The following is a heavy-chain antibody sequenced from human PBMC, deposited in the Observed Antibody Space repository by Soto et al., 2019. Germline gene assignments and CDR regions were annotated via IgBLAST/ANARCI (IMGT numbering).Heavy chain of an antibody. J-gene: IGHJ3*02. V-gene: IGHV1-69*13. CDR3: ARSRRAYCGGDCYPEKAFDI. Sequence: GASVKVSCEASGGTFSSYAISWVRQAPGQGLEWMGGIIPIFGTANYAQKFQGRVTITADESTSTAYMELSSLRSEDTAVYYCARSRRAYCGGDCYPEKAFDIWGQGTMVTVSS. D-gene: IGHD2-21*02. CDR1: GGTFSSYA. CDR2: IIPIFGTA.